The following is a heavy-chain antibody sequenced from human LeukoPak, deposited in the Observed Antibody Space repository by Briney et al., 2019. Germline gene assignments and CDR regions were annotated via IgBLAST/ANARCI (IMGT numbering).Heavy chain of an antibody. CDR3: AREHDSSGYYAGNDAFDI. D-gene: IGHD3-22*01. CDR1: GGSISSYY. V-gene: IGHV4-4*07. CDR2: IYTSGST. Sequence: PSETLSLTRTVSGGSISSYYWSWIRQLAGKGLEWIGRIYTSGSTNYNPSLKSRVTMSVDTSKNQFSLELSSVTAAYTAVYYCAREHDSSGYYAGNDAFDIWGQGTMVTVSS. J-gene: IGHJ3*02.